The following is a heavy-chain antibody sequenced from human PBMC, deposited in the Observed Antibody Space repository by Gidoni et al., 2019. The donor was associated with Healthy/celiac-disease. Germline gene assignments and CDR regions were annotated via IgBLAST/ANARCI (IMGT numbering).Heavy chain of an antibody. J-gene: IGHJ4*02. CDR2: ISGSGGST. CDR1: GFTFSSYA. D-gene: IGHD2-15*01. V-gene: IGHV3-23*01. Sequence: EVQLLESGGGLVQPGGSLRLSCAASGFTFSSYAMSWVRQAPGKGLEWVAAISGSGGSTYYADSVKGRFTISRDNSKNTLYLQMNSLRAEDTAVYYCAKDLGYCSGGSCSTLDYWGQGTLVTVSS. CDR3: AKDLGYCSGGSCSTLDY.